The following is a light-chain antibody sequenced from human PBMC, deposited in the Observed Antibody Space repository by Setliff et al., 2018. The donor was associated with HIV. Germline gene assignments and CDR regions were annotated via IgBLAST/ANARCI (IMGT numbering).Light chain of an antibody. V-gene: IGLV2-14*03. J-gene: IGLJ1*01. CDR1: SSDIGGYNF. CDR3: SSYTSSSTYV. Sequence: QSVLTQPPSVSAAPGQKVTISCTGTSSDIGGYNFVSWYQQYPGEAPKLIISDNTKRPSGVSDRFSASKSGNTASLTISGLRAEDEADYYCSSYTSSSTYVFGLGTKVTVL. CDR2: DNT.